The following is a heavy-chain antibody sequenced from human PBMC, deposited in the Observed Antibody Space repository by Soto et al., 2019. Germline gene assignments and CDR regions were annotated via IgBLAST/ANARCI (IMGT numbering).Heavy chain of an antibody. V-gene: IGHV3-15*07. CDR2: IKSKTDGGTT. J-gene: IGHJ4*01. Sequence: GGSLRLSCAASGFTFSNAWINWVRQAPGKGLEWVGRIKSKTDGGTTDFAAPVKGGFAISRDDSKNIAYMQMNSLKIEDTAVYYCSTDSYSDMTVVRLDNWGHGTLVTVSS. D-gene: IGHD3-22*01. CDR3: STDSYSDMTVVRLDN. CDR1: GFTFSNAW.